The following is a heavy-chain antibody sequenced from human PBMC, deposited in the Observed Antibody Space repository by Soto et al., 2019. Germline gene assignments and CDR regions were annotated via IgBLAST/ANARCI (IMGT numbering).Heavy chain of an antibody. CDR3: AHRKIGVAAGNRVYLLDP. CDR1: GFSLSTSDVG. J-gene: IGHJ5*02. D-gene: IGHD6-13*01. V-gene: IGHV2-5*02. Sequence: QITLKESGPTLVKPTQTLTLTCTFSGFSLSTSDVGVGWIRQPPGKALEWLAVIFWDDDKRYSPSLKNRLTISKDTSRNQVVLTMTNMDPVDTATYYCAHRKIGVAAGNRVYLLDPWGQGTLVTVSS. CDR2: IFWDDDK.